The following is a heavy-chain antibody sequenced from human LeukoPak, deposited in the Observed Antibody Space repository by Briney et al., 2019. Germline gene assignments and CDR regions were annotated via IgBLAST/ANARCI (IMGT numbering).Heavy chain of an antibody. CDR3: TTATELIVDPVPAN. CDR1: GFTFSDVW. V-gene: IGHV3-15*01. J-gene: IGHJ1*01. CDR2: IKTKNDGATT. D-gene: IGHD1-26*01. Sequence: GGSLRLTCAASGFTFSDVWMTWVRQAPGRGMEWVGRIKTKNDGATTDYAAPVKGRFTILRDDSANMLYLQMTSLRTEDTALYYCTTATELIVDPVPANWGQGTLVSVSS.